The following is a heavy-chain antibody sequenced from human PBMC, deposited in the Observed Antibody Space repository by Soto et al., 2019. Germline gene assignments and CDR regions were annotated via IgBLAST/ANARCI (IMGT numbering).Heavy chain of an antibody. CDR3: VRSQGSSTSLEIYYYYYYGMDV. CDR2: IIPISDTT. CDR1: GGTFSSYA. Sequence: QVQLVQSGAEVKKPGSSVKVSCKASGGTFSSYAISWVRQAPGQGLEWMGGIIPISDTTNYAQKFQGRVTITADESTGTAYMELGSLRSEDTAVYYCVRSQGSSTSLEIYYYYYYGMDVWGQGTTVTVSS. V-gene: IGHV1-69*01. J-gene: IGHJ6*02. D-gene: IGHD2-2*01.